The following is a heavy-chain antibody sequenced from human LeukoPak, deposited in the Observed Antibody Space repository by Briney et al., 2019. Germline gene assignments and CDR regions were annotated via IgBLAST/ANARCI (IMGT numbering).Heavy chain of an antibody. CDR2: INHSGST. CDR3: GGRFGDSRGWYPKGNWFDP. D-gene: IGHD6-19*01. CDR1: GGSFSGYY. J-gene: IGHJ5*02. V-gene: IGHV4-34*01. Sequence: SETLSLTCAVYGGSFSGYYWSWIRQPPGKGLEWIGEINHSGSTNYNPSLKSRVTISVDTSKTQFSLKLGSVTAADTAVYYCGGRFGDSRGWYPKGNWFDPWGQGTLVTVSS.